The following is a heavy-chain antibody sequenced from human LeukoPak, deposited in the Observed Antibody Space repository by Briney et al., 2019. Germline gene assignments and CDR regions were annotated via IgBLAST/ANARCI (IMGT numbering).Heavy chain of an antibody. V-gene: IGHV4-59*08. J-gene: IGHJ3*02. Sequence: PSETLSLTCIVSGGSISSYYWSWIRQAPGKGLECIGYTYYSGSTNYNPSLKSRVNISIDTSRTQFSLKLSSVTAANTAMYYCARRGGGHALYIWGQGTMVTVSS. CDR2: TYYSGST. D-gene: IGHD3-16*01. CDR1: GGSISSYY. CDR3: ARRGGGHALYI.